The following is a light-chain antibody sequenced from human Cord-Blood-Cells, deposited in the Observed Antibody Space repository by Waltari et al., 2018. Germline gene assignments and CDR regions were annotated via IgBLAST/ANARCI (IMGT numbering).Light chain of an antibody. V-gene: IGLV1-40*01. Sequence: QSVLTQPPSVSGAPGQRVTIPCTGSSSNIGAGYDVHWYQQLPGTAPKLLIYGNSNRPSGVPDRFSGSKSGTSDSLAITGLQAEDEADYYCQSYDSSLSGYVFGTGTKVTVL. J-gene: IGLJ1*01. CDR3: QSYDSSLSGYV. CDR1: SSNIGAGYD. CDR2: GNS.